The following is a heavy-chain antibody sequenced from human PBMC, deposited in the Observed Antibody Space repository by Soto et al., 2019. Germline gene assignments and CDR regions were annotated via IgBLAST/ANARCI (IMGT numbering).Heavy chain of an antibody. D-gene: IGHD3-22*01. CDR1: GFTFSSYG. Sequence: QVQLVESGGGVVQPGRSLRLSCAASGFTFSSYGMHWVRQAPGKGLEWVAVISYDGSNKYYADSVKGRFTISRDNSKNTLYLQMNSLRAEDTAVYYCAKAGGYYDSSGYYWFDYRGQITLVTVSS. J-gene: IGHJ4*02. CDR3: AKAGGYYDSSGYYWFDY. V-gene: IGHV3-30*18. CDR2: ISYDGSNK.